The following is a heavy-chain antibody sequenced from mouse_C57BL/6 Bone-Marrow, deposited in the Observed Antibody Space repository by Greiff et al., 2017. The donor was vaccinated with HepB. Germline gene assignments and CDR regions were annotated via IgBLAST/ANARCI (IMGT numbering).Heavy chain of an antibody. D-gene: IGHD2-2*01. CDR3: VRHGYPYFDY. CDR1: GFSFNTYA. J-gene: IGHJ2*01. V-gene: IGHV10-1*01. Sequence: EVKLMESGGGLVQPKGSLKLSCAASGFSFNTYAMNWVRQAPGKGLEWVARIRSKSNNYATYYADSAKYRFTISSDDSESMLYLQMNNLKTEDTARCYCVRHGYPYFDYWGQGTTLTVSS. CDR2: IRSKSNNYAT.